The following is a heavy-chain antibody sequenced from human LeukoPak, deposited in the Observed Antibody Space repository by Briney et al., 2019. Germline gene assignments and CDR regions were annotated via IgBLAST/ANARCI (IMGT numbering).Heavy chain of an antibody. D-gene: IGHD2-15*01. CDR1: GYTFTGYY. V-gene: IGHV1-46*01. J-gene: IGHJ6*03. Sequence: ASVKVSCKASGYTFTGYYMHWVRQAPGQGLEWMGWINPSGGSTSYAQKFQGRVTMTRDMSTSTVYMELSSLRSEDTAVYYCAREWGEGRSGSFPPRSREGERGDGGYYYYYYMDVWGKGTTVTVSS. CDR3: AREWGEGRSGSFPPRSREGERGDGGYYYYYYMDV. CDR2: INPSGGST.